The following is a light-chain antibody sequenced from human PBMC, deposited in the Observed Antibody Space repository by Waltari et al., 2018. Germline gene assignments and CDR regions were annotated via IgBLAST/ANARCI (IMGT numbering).Light chain of an antibody. J-gene: IGLJ2*01. CDR3: QTYDGTTIL. V-gene: IGLV3-1*01. CDR2: QDN. CDR1: KLAKIY. Sequence: SYELTQPRSLSVSPGQTAIITCSGEKLAKIYASWYQQRPGQSPVLVIYQDNNRPSVIPERFSGSGSGTTATLTISGTQVGDEADYYCQTYDGTTILFGGGTKLTVL.